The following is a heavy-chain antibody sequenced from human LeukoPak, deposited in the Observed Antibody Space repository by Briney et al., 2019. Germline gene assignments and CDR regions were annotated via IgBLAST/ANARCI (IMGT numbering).Heavy chain of an antibody. CDR1: GYTFTSYD. Sequence: GASVKVSCKASGYTFTSYDINWVRQATGQGLEWMGWMNPNSGNSRYAQKFQGRATMTRNTPISTAYMELSSLRSEDTAVYYCARDEYDFWSGHYYYYGMDVWGQGTTVTVSS. CDR2: MNPNSGNS. D-gene: IGHD3-3*01. V-gene: IGHV1-8*01. CDR3: ARDEYDFWSGHYYYYGMDV. J-gene: IGHJ6*02.